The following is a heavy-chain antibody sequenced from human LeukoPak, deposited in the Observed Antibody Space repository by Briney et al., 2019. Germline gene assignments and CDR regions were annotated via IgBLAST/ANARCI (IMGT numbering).Heavy chain of an antibody. CDR3: ARVVVSSSSDYFDY. CDR2: TSYDESNK. CDR1: GFTFSDYA. Sequence: QSGGSLRLSCSASGFTFSDYAMHWVRQAPGKGLEWVAVTSYDESNKYYAGSVKGRFTISRDNSKKTLYLQMNSLRDEDTAIYYCARVVVSSSSDYFDYWGQGTLVIVSS. J-gene: IGHJ4*02. V-gene: IGHV3-30*04. D-gene: IGHD6-6*01.